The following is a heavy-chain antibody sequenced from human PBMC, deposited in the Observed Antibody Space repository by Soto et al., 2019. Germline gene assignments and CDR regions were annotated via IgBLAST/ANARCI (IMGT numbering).Heavy chain of an antibody. Sequence: SETLSLTCAVYGGSFSGYYWSWIRQPPGKGLEWIGEINHSGSTNYNPSLKSRVTISVDTSKNQFSLKLSSVTAADTAVYYCASLDIVAAHSLYWFDPWGQGTLVTVSS. CDR3: ASLDIVAAHSLYWFDP. D-gene: IGHD5-12*01. CDR1: GGSFSGYY. V-gene: IGHV4-34*01. CDR2: INHSGST. J-gene: IGHJ5*02.